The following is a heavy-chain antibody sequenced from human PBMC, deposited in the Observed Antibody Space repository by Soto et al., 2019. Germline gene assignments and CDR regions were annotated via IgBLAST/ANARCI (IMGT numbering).Heavy chain of an antibody. D-gene: IGHD4-17*01. CDR1: GFSLSTTDVG. Sequence: SGPTLVNPTQTLTLTCTFSGFSLSTTDVGVGWIRQPPGKALEWLALIYWNDDKRYSPSLKSRLTITKDTSKNQVVLTMTNMDPVDTATYYCARTPGYGDSYYYYYGMDVWGQGTTVTSP. V-gene: IGHV2-5*01. J-gene: IGHJ6*02. CDR2: IYWNDDK. CDR3: ARTPGYGDSYYYYYGMDV.